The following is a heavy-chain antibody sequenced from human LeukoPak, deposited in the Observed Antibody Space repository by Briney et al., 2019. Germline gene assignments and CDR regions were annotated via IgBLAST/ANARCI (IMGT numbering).Heavy chain of an antibody. J-gene: IGHJ4*02. Sequence: SETLSLTCTVSGGSISSSSYYWGWIRQPPGKGLEWIGSIYYSGSTYYNPSLKSRVTISVDTSKNQFSLKLSSVTAADTAVYYCARHPQKYSSNRAGGSFDYWGQGTLVTVSS. CDR2: IYYSGST. CDR1: GGSISSSSYY. V-gene: IGHV4-39*01. D-gene: IGHD6-13*01. CDR3: ARHPQKYSSNRAGGSFDY.